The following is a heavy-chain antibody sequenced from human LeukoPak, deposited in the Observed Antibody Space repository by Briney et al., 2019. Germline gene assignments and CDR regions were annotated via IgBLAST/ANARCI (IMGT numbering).Heavy chain of an antibody. CDR3: ARIRTIGNWFDP. Sequence: SETLSLTCTVSGGSISSSSYYWGWSRQPPGKGLEWIGSIYYSGSTYYNPSLKSRVTISVDTSKNQFSLKLSSVTAADTAVYYCARIRTIGNWFDPWGQGTLVTVSS. D-gene: IGHD3-3*01. J-gene: IGHJ5*02. V-gene: IGHV4-39*07. CDR2: IYYSGST. CDR1: GGSISSSSYY.